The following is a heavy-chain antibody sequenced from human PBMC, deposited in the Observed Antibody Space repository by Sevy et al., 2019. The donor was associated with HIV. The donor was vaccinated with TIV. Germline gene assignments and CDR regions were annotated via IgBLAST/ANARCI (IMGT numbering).Heavy chain of an antibody. D-gene: IGHD7-27*01. Sequence: GGSLRLSCAASGFTFSNAWMNWVRQAPGKGLEWVGRIKSKTDGGTTDYAAPVKGRFTISRDDSKNTLYLQMNSLKAEDTAVYYCTTPTGALPYYYYYGMDVWGQGTTVTCSS. CDR2: IKSKTDGGTT. CDR3: TTPTGALPYYYYYGMDV. V-gene: IGHV3-15*07. J-gene: IGHJ6*02. CDR1: GFTFSNAW.